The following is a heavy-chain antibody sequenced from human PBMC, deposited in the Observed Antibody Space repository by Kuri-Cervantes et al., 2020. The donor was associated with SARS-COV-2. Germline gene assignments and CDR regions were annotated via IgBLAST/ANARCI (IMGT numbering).Heavy chain of an antibody. CDR1: GGSFSGYY. CDR3: ARGWGRSLLLDYYYNDMDV. V-gene: IGHV4-34*01. D-gene: IGHD2/OR15-2a*01. Sequence: AGSLTLSCAVYGGSFSGYYWSWIRQPPGQGLEWIGEINHSGSTNYNPSLKSRVTISLDTSQNQFSLRLTSVTAAATAVYFCARGWGRSLLLDYYYNDMDVWGQGTTVTVSS. J-gene: IGHJ6*02. CDR2: INHSGST.